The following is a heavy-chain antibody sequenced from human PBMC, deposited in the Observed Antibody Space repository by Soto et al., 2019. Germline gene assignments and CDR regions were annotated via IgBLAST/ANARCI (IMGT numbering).Heavy chain of an antibody. CDR1: GGSISSSNW. CDR2: IYHSGST. J-gene: IGHJ4*02. Sequence: SETLSLTCAVSGGSISSSNWWSWVRQPPGKGLKWIGEIYHSGSTNYNPSLKSRVTISVDKSKIQFSLKLSSVTAADTAVYYCARSWYDILTGFFDYWGQGTLVTVSS. V-gene: IGHV4-4*02. D-gene: IGHD3-9*01. CDR3: ARSWYDILTGFFDY.